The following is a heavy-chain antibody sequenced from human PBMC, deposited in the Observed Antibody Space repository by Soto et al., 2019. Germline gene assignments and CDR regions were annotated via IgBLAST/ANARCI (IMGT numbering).Heavy chain of an antibody. Sequence: QVQLQQWGAGLLKPSETLSLTCAVYGGSFSGYYWTWIRQPPGTGLEWIGEINHSGSTNYNPSLKRRVTISVDTSKTQFSLKLTSVTAADTAGYYCARDKITGLFDYWGQGTLVTVSS. CDR3: ARDKITGLFDY. CDR1: GGSFSGYY. V-gene: IGHV4-34*01. J-gene: IGHJ4*02. CDR2: INHSGST. D-gene: IGHD2-8*02.